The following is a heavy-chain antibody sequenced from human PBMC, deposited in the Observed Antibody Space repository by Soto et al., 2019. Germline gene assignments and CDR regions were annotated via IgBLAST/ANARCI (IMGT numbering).Heavy chain of an antibody. D-gene: IGHD4-4*01. CDR1: GFTLGTYA. V-gene: IGHV3-23*01. CDR3: AKDLAVTTWGYFDC. Sequence: GGSLRLSCAASGFTLGTYAMTWVRQAPGKGLEWVSAINSGGTTYHADSVKGRFTISRDNSKNTLYLQMNSLRAEDTAVYYCAKDLAVTTWGYFDCWGQGTLVTVSS. J-gene: IGHJ4*02. CDR2: INSGGTT.